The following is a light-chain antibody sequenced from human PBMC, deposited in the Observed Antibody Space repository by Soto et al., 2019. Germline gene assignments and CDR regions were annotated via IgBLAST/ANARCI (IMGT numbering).Light chain of an antibody. CDR2: GSS. CDR3: QQYGNSPWT. CDR1: QSVSSGQ. V-gene: IGKV3-20*01. J-gene: IGKJ1*01. Sequence: EIVLTQSPGTLSLSPGERATLSCRASQSVSSGQLAWYQQKPGQAPRLIISGSSGRATGIPDRFGGSGSGTDFTLTISRLEPEDVGVYYCQQYGNSPWTFDQGTKVDIK.